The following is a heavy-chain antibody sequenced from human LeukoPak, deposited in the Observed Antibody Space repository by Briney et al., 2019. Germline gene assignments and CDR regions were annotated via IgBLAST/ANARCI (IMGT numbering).Heavy chain of an antibody. CDR2: IYYTGIT. D-gene: IGHD4-17*01. Sequence: SETLSLTCTVFGGSISGYYWIWIRQPPGKGLEWIGYIYYTGITTYNPSLKSRLTISVDTSKNQFSLKLSSVTAADTAVYYCARHYPNHYGDAFDYWGQGTLVTVSS. CDR3: ARHYPNHYGDAFDY. CDR1: GGSISGYY. V-gene: IGHV4-59*08. J-gene: IGHJ4*02.